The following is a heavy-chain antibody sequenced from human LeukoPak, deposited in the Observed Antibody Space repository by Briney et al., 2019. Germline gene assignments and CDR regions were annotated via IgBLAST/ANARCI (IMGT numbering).Heavy chain of an antibody. CDR1: GDLLSTYG. J-gene: IGHJ4*02. CDR3: TKDRYCDDTICPTDY. V-gene: IGHV3-30*18. CDR2: ISYDGSDK. Sequence: GGSLRLSCAASGDLLSTYGMHWVRQVRGKGLEWVAGISYDGSDKWYADSVQGRFFVARDNYKNTLYLQMNSLRAEDTAVYYCTKDRYCDDTICPTDYWGQGTLVTVSS. D-gene: IGHD2/OR15-2a*01.